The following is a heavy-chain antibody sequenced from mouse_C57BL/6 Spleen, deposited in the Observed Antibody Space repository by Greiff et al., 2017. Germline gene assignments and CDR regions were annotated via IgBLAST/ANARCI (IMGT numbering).Heavy chain of an antibody. Sequence: QVQLKESGPELVKPGASVKISCKASGYAFSSYWMNWVKQRPGKGLEWIGRIYPGDGDTNYNGKFKGKATLTADKSSSTAYMQLSSLASEDSAVYFCARSTWTDYWGQGTTLTVSS. V-gene: IGHV1-82*01. CDR1: GYAFSSYW. J-gene: IGHJ2*01. CDR2: IYPGDGDT. CDR3: ARSTWTDY.